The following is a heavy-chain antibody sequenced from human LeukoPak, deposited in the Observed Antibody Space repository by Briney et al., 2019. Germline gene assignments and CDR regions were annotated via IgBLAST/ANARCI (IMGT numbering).Heavy chain of an antibody. D-gene: IGHD5-18*01. CDR2: FDPEDGET. Sequence: GASVTVSCKVSGYTLTELSMHWVRQAPGKGLEWMGGFDPEDGETIYAQKFQGRVTMTEDTSTDTAYMELSSLRSEDTAVYYCATAPPDGGYSYGYDYWGQGTLVTVSS. J-gene: IGHJ4*02. CDR1: GYTLTELS. V-gene: IGHV1-24*01. CDR3: ATAPPDGGYSYGYDY.